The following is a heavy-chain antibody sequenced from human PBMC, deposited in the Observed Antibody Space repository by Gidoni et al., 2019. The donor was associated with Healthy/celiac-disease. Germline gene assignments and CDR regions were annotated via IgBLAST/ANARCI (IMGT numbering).Heavy chain of an antibody. CDR1: GSSFTTYW. CDR3: ARVSVEMATMD. V-gene: IGHV5-10-1*01. Sequence: EVQLVQSGAEVKKPGESLRISCTGSGSSFTTYWISWVRQSPGKGLEWMGRIDPRDSYTNYSPSFQGHVTISADKSISTAYLQWSSLKASDTAMYYCARVSVEMATMDWGQGTLVTVSS. J-gene: IGHJ4*02. D-gene: IGHD5-12*01. CDR2: IDPRDSYT.